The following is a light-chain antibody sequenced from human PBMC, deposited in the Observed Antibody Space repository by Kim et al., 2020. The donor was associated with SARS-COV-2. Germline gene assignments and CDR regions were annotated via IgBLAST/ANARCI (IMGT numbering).Light chain of an antibody. V-gene: IGKV4-1*01. J-gene: IGKJ5*01. CDR3: QQYYTTPIT. Sequence: ATIACKSSQSVLASPNNRNYLGWHQQKPGQPPRLLIYGASSRKSGVPDRFGGSVSGTDFTLTISSLQAEDVAVYYCQQYYTTPITFGQGTRLEIK. CDR2: GAS. CDR1: QSVLASPNNRNY.